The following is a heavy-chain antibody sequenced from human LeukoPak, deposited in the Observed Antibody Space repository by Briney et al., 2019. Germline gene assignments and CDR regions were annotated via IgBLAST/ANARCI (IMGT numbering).Heavy chain of an antibody. V-gene: IGHV4-39*07. CDR2: IYYSGST. J-gene: IGHJ5*02. Sequence: SETLSLTCTVSGSSVSSDTHYWGWIRQPPGKGLEWIVSIYYSGSTYYNPYLKSRVTISVDTSKNQFSLKLSSVTAADTAVYYCARHGSNYHSGTYYTFDPWGQGALVTVSS. CDR3: ARHGSNYHSGTYYTFDP. CDR1: GSSVSSDTHY. D-gene: IGHD3-10*01.